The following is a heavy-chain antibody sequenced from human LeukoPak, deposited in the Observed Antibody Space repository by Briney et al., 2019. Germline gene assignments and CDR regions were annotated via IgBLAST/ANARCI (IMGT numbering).Heavy chain of an antibody. D-gene: IGHD3-22*01. CDR1: GGSISSVGYS. J-gene: IGHJ3*02. Sequence: SQTLSLTCAVSGGSISSVGYSWSWIRQPPGKGLEWIGYIYHSGSTYYNPSLKSRVTISVDRSKNQFSLKLSSVTAADTAVYYCARGMAWNYYDSSGYGLSGAFDIWGQGTMVTVSS. CDR3: ARGMAWNYYDSSGYGLSGAFDI. V-gene: IGHV4-30-2*01. CDR2: IYHSGST.